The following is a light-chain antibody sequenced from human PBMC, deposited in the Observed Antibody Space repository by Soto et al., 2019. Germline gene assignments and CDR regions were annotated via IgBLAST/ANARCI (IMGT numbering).Light chain of an antibody. CDR1: QNIGTS. CDR3: QQSYSTQWT. J-gene: IGKJ1*01. Sequence: PGERATLSCRAGQNIGTSLVWSQQKPGQSPRLLIYDASHRATGVPARFSGSGSGTDFTLTISSLQPEDFATYYCQQSYSTQWTFGQGTKVDIK. V-gene: IGKV3-11*01. CDR2: DAS.